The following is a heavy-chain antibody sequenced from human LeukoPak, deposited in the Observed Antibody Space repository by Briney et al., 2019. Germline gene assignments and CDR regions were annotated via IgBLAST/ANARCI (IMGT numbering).Heavy chain of an antibody. CDR3: AREFPPHCSSTSCYPDH. Sequence: GGSLRLSCAASGFNFSGYSLNWVRQAPGKGLEWVSYISSSTRRIYYADSVKGRFTISRDSVKNSLYLQMDRLRDEDTAMYYCAREFPPHCSSTSCYPDHWGQGTLVTVAS. J-gene: IGHJ5*02. D-gene: IGHD2-2*01. CDR2: ISSSTRRI. CDR1: GFNFSGYS. V-gene: IGHV3-48*02.